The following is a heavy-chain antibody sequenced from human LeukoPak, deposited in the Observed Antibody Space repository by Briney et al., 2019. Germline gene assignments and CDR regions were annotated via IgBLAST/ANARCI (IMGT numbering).Heavy chain of an antibody. CDR2: ISSNGGST. Sequence: GGSLRLSRAAPGFPFSNYSMHWVRQAPGQGQGYVSAISSNGGSTYYADPVKGRFTISRDNSKNTLYLQMSSLRADDTAVYYCVKGRDYGDYGGEGTLVTVSS. J-gene: IGHJ4*02. CDR3: VKGRDYGDY. V-gene: IGHV3-64D*06. CDR1: GFPFSNYS.